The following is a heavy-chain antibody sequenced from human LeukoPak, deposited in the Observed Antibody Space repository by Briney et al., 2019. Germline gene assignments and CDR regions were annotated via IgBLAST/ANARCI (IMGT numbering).Heavy chain of an antibody. CDR2: INHSGST. D-gene: IGHD5-18*01. J-gene: IGHJ5*02. V-gene: IGHV4-34*01. Sequence: TGGSLRLSCAASGFTVSSNYMSWVRQAPGKGLEWIGEINHSGSTNYNPSLKSRVTISVDTSKNQFSLKLSSVTAADTAVYYCARLPPRGYSYGQRRWFDPWGQGTLVTVSS. CDR3: ARLPPRGYSYGQRRWFDP. CDR1: GFTVSSNY.